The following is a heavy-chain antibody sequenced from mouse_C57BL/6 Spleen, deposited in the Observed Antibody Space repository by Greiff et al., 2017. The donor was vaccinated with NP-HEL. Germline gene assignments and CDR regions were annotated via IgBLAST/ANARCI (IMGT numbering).Heavy chain of an antibody. CDR2: ISDGGSYT. D-gene: IGHD2-4*01. J-gene: IGHJ3*01. CDR3: ATTGDYDGTWFAY. CDR1: GFTFSSYA. Sequence: EVKVVESGGGLVKPGGSLKLSCAASGFTFSSYAMSWVRQTPEKRLEWVATISDGGSYTYYPDNVKGRFTISRDNAKNNLYLQMSHLKSEDTAMYYCATTGDYDGTWFAYWGQGTLVTVSA. V-gene: IGHV5-4*03.